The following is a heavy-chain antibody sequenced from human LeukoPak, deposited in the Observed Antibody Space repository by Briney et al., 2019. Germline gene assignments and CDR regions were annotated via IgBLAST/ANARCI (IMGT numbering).Heavy chain of an antibody. D-gene: IGHD2-8*01. J-gene: IGHJ4*02. CDR1: GGSISNSDYS. CDR3: AREGGERLTLYVMAWALYYFDY. CDR2: IHHSGST. Sequence: PSETLSLTCTVSGGSISNSDYSWGWIRQPPGKGLEWVGSIHHSGSTFYNSSLKSRVTMSLDTSKNRFSLKLSSVTAADTALYYCAREGGERLTLYVMAWALYYFDYWGQGTLVTVSS. V-gene: IGHV4-39*07.